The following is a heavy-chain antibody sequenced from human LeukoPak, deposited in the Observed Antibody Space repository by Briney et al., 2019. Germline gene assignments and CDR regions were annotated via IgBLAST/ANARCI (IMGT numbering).Heavy chain of an antibody. J-gene: IGHJ4*02. V-gene: IGHV4-59*01. D-gene: IGHD5-24*01. Sequence: SETLSLTCTVSGGSISSYYWSWIRQPPGKGLEWIGYIYYSGSTNYNPSLKSRLTISVDTSKNQFSLKLSSVTAADTAVYYCARESRRDGYKFDYWGQGTLVTVSS. CDR2: IYYSGST. CDR1: GGSISSYY. CDR3: ARESRRDGYKFDY.